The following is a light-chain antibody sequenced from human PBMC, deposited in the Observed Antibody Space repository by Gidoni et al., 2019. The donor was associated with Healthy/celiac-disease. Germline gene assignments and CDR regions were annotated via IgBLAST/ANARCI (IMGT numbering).Light chain of an antibody. CDR3: QQYGSSTA. CDR1: QSVSSSY. J-gene: IGKJ4*01. Sequence: EIVLTQSPGTLYLSPGERATLSCRASQSVSSSYLALYQQKPGQAPRLLIYGASSRATGIPDRFSGSGSGTDFTLTISRLEPEDFAVYYCQQYGSSTAFGGGTKVEIK. V-gene: IGKV3-20*01. CDR2: GAS.